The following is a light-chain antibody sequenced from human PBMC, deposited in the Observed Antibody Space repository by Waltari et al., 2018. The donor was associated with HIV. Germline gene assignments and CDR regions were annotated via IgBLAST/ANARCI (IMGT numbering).Light chain of an antibody. Sequence: QSALTQPASVSGSPGQSITISCTGTNSDVGGYHYVSWYQQHPAKAPKVLIYEVSDRPSGVSNRFSGSKSGNTASLTISGLQAEDEADYYCSSYTSSNTLIFGGGTKLTVL. V-gene: IGLV2-14*01. J-gene: IGLJ2*01. CDR1: NSDVGGYHY. CDR2: EVS. CDR3: SSYTSSNTLI.